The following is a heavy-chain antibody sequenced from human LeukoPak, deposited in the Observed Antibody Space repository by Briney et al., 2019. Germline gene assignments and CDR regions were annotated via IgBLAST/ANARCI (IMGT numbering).Heavy chain of an antibody. CDR3: ARGVYYGSGFYNIHFDY. J-gene: IGHJ4*02. D-gene: IGHD3-10*01. V-gene: IGHV1-46*01. Sequence: GASVKVSCKASGYTFTSYYMHWVRQAPGRGLEWMGIINPSGGSTSYAQKFQGRVTMTRDTSTSTVYMELSSLRSEDTAVYYCARGVYYGSGFYNIHFDYWGQGTLVTVSS. CDR1: GYTFTSYY. CDR2: INPSGGST.